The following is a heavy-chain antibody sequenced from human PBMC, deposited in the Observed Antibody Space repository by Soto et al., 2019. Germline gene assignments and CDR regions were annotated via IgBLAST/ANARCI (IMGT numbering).Heavy chain of an antibody. J-gene: IGHJ4*02. CDR1: GGSISSYY. CDR2: IYYSGST. Sequence: PSETLSLTCTVSGGSISSYYWSWIRQPPGKGLEWIGYIYYSGSTNYNPSLKSRVTISVDTSKNQFSLKLSSVTAADTAVYYCARSWGYYFDDWGQGTRVTVAS. D-gene: IGHD3-16*01. V-gene: IGHV4-59*01. CDR3: ARSWGYYFDD.